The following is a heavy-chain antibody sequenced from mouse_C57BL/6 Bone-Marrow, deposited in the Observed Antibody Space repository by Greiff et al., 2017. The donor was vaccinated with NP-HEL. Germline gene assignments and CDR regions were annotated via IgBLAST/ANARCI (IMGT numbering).Heavy chain of an antibody. CDR3: ARGFAY. J-gene: IGHJ3*01. Sequence: QVQLQQPGAELVRPGTSVKLSCKASGYTFTSYWMHWVKQRPGQGLEWIGVIDPSDSYTNYNQKFKGKATLTVDTSSSTAYMQLSSLTSEDSAVYYCARGFAYGGQGTLVTVSA. CDR1: GYTFTSYW. CDR2: IDPSDSYT. V-gene: IGHV1-59*01.